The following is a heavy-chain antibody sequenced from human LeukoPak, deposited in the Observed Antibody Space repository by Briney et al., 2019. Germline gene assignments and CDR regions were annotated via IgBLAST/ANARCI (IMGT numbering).Heavy chain of an antibody. CDR3: ARQYSYTVFGY. J-gene: IGHJ4*02. CDR2: IYPGDSDT. CDR1: GYSFTSYW. D-gene: IGHD5-18*01. V-gene: IGHV5-51*01. Sequence: GESLRISCKGSGYSFTSYWIGWVRQMPGKGLEWMGIIYPGDSDTRYSPSFQGQVTISADKSVSTAYLQWSSLKASDTAMYYCARQYSYTVFGYWGQGTLVTVSS.